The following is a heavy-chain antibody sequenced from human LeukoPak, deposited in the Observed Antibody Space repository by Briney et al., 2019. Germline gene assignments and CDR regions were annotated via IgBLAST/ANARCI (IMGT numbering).Heavy chain of an antibody. J-gene: IGHJ5*02. V-gene: IGHV1-69*13. CDR1: GGTFISYS. CDR3: ARKLRLGGNWFDP. Sequence: SGNLSCKTSGGTFISYSITWVRHAPGQGLEWMGKIIPISGTTNYAQKLQGRVTLTADESTSTAYMELSSLRSEDTALYYCARKLRLGGNWFDPWGQGTLVTVSS. CDR2: IIPISGTT. D-gene: IGHD1-26*01.